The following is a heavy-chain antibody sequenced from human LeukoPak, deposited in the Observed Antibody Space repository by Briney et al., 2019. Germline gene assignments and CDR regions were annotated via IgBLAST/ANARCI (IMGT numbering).Heavy chain of an antibody. CDR1: GFTFSSYW. Sequence: PGGSLRLSCAASGFTFSSYWMHWVRHGPGKGLEWVSRVHKDGSTTTYADSVKGRFTMSRDNTKNILYLQMNSLRDDDSAAYFCARVYLERLTAGYFDHWGQGTQVTVSP. CDR3: ARVYLERLTAGYFDH. J-gene: IGHJ4*02. D-gene: IGHD2-8*01. V-gene: IGHV3-74*01. CDR2: VHKDGSTT.